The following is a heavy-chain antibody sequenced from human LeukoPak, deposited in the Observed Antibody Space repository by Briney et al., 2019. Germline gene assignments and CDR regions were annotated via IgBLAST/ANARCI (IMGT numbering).Heavy chain of an antibody. CDR3: ARGRASSGYFFDY. J-gene: IGHJ4*02. D-gene: IGHD3-22*01. CDR1: GFTFSSYW. Sequence: PGGSLRLSCAASGFTFSSYWMSWLRHAPGKGLVWVSHINTDGRSTTYADSVKGRFTISRDNAKNTLYLQMNSLRAEDTAVYYCARGRASSGYFFDYWGQGALVTVSS. CDR2: INTDGRST. V-gene: IGHV3-74*01.